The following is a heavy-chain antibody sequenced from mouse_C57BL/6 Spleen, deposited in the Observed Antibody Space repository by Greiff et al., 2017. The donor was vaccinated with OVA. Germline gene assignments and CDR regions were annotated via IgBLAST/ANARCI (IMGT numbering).Heavy chain of an antibody. CDR3: ARWITTVKGRACDY. V-gene: IGHV1-82*01. CDR2: IYPGDGDT. D-gene: IGHD1-1*01. J-gene: IGHJ2*01. CDR1: GYAFSSSW. Sequence: VQLQQSGPELVKPGASVKISCKASGYAFSSSWMNWVKQRPGKGLEWIGRIYPGDGDTNYNGQFKGKATLTADKSSSTAYMQHSSLTSEDSAVYFCARWITTVKGRACDYWGQGTTLTVSS.